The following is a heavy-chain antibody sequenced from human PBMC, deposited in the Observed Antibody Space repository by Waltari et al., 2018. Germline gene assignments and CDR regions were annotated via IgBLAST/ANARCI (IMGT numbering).Heavy chain of an antibody. CDR2: ISYTGAT. D-gene: IGHD5-12*01. Sequence: QLQLQESGPRLVKPSETLSLTCTVSGGSITSNRHYWGWIRQPPGQGLEWIGTISYTGATYSSPSLKSRVTISRDTSKNQLALTLGSVTAADTALYYCVTYIGASLGTAAFDVWGQGTMVTVSS. CDR3: VTYIGASLGTAAFDV. J-gene: IGHJ3*01. CDR1: GGSITSNRHY. V-gene: IGHV4-39*01.